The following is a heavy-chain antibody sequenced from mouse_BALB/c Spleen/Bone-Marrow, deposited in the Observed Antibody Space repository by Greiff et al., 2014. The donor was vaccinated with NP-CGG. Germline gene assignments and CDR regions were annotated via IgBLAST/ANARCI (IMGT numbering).Heavy chain of an antibody. V-gene: IGHV2-9*02. CDR3: ARVYLWYFDV. J-gene: IGHJ1*01. D-gene: IGHD2-3*01. CDR2: IWAGGST. CDR1: GFSLTSYG. Sequence: VKLEESGPGLVAPSQSLSITCTVSGFSLTSYGVHWVRQPPGKGLEWLGVIWAGGSTNYNSALMSRLSISKDNSKSQAFLKMNRLQTDDTAMYYCARVYLWYFDVWGAGTTVTVSS.